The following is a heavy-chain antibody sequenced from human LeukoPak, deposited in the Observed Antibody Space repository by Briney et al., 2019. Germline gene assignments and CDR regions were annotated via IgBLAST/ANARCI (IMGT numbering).Heavy chain of an antibody. Sequence: GGSLRLSCAASGFTFSSYGMHWVRQAPGKGLEWVAVISYDGSNKYYADSVKGRFTISRDNSKNTLYLQMNRLRAEDTAVYYCAKQAWWSGYFYFLPFDYWGQGTLVTVSS. CDR2: ISYDGSNK. CDR3: AKQAWWSGYFYFLPFDY. J-gene: IGHJ4*02. V-gene: IGHV3-30*18. D-gene: IGHD3-3*01. CDR1: GFTFSSYG.